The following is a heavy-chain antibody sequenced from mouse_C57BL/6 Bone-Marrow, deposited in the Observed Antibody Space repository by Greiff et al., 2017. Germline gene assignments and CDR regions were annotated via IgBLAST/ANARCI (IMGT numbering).Heavy chain of an antibody. D-gene: IGHD1-1*01. Sequence: EVNLVESGGGLVQPGGSLKLSCAASGFTFSDYGMAWVRQAPRKGPEWVAFISNLAYSIYYADTVTGRFTISRENAKNTLYLEMSSLRSEDTAMYYCARQDYYGSSYAMDYWGQGTSVTVSS. J-gene: IGHJ4*01. CDR3: ARQDYYGSSYAMDY. CDR1: GFTFSDYG. V-gene: IGHV5-15*01. CDR2: ISNLAYSI.